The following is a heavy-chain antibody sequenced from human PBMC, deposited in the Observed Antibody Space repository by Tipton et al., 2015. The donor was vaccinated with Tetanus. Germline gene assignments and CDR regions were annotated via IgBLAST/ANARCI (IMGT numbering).Heavy chain of an antibody. J-gene: IGHJ3*02. CDR3: ARHLRTSVVALKYAFDI. V-gene: IGHV5-51*01. Sequence: VQLVQSGAEVKKPGESLKISCKGSGYSFTSYWIGWVRQMPGKGLEWMGIIYPGDSDTRYSPSFQGQVTISADKSISTAYLQWSSLKASDTAMYYCARHLRTSVVALKYAFDIWGQGTMVTVSS. CDR1: GYSFTSYW. CDR2: IYPGDSDT. D-gene: IGHD2-15*01.